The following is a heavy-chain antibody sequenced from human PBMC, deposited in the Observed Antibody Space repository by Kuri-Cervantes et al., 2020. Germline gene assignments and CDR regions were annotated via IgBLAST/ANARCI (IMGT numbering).Heavy chain of an antibody. CDR1: GFTFSSYA. J-gene: IGHJ6*02. CDR2: ISYDGSNK. Sequence: GESLKISCAASGFTFSSYAMHWVRQAPGKGLEWVAVISYDGSNKYYADSVKGRFTIPRDNSKNTLYLQMNSLRAGDTAVYYCARVPIPVIIAVAGTELYGMDVWGQGTTVTVSS. D-gene: IGHD6-19*01. CDR3: ARVPIPVIIAVAGTELYGMDV. V-gene: IGHV3-30-3*01.